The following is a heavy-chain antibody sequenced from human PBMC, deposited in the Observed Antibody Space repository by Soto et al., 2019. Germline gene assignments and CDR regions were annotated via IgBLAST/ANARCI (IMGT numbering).Heavy chain of an antibody. CDR3: AQTLGSAVAGPGRFDL. CDR2: ITPMFGTG. CDR1: GGTFNRYA. J-gene: IGHJ2*01. Sequence: QVQLVQSGAEVKKPGSSVKVSCKASGGTFNRYAISWLRQAPGQGPEWMGGITPMFGTGNYAQKFQGRVTITADESTTTVYMELRRLTSEDTAVYYCAQTLGSAVAGPGRFDLWGRGTRVIVSS. V-gene: IGHV1-69*12. D-gene: IGHD6-19*01.